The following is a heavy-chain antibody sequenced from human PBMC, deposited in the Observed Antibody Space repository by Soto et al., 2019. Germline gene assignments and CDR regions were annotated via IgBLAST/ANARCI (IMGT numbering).Heavy chain of an antibody. Sequence: QVQLVESGGGVVQPGRSLRLSCAASGLTFSSYDMHWVRQAPGKGLLWVAVISYDGSNKYYADSLKGRFTISRDNSKNTLYLKMNSLRAEESAVYYCAKERPYATTLGAFDNWGQGTMVTVSS. J-gene: IGHJ3*02. V-gene: IGHV3-30*18. CDR1: GLTFSSYD. D-gene: IGHD2-2*01. CDR3: AKERPYATTLGAFDN. CDR2: ISYDGSNK.